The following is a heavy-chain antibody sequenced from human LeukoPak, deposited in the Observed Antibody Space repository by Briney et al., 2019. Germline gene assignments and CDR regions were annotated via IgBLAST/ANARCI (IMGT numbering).Heavy chain of an antibody. CDR1: GFTFDDYA. V-gene: IGHV3-21*01. Sequence: PGGSLRLSCAASGFTFDDYAMNWVRQAPGKGLEWVSSISSRSSYIFYADSMKGRFTISRDNAENSLYLQINSLRPDDTAVYYCARDLGDIVLEPPAVYFDLWGRGTLVTVSS. CDR2: ISSRSSYI. CDR3: ARDLGDIVLEPPAVYFDL. J-gene: IGHJ2*01. D-gene: IGHD2-8*02.